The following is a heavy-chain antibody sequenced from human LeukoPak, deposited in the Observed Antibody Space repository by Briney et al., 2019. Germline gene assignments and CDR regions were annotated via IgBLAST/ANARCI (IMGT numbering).Heavy chain of an antibody. CDR1: GYTFTGYY. CDR3: ARWGYGSGSYTPWYYYYYYMDV. V-gene: IGHV1-2*02. Sequence: ASVKVSCKASGYTFTGYYMHWVRQAPGQGLEWMGWINPNSGGTNYAQKFQGRVTMTRDTSISTAYMELSRLRSDDTAAYYCARWGYGSGSYTPWYYYYYYMDVWGKGTTVTVSS. J-gene: IGHJ6*03. CDR2: INPNSGGT. D-gene: IGHD3-10*01.